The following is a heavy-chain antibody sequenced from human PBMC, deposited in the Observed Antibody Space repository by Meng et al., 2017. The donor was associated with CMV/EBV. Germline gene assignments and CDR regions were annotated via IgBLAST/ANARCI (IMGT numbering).Heavy chain of an antibody. CDR3: ARTMVRGVILYYGMDV. CDR2: ISSSSSYI. V-gene: IGHV3-21*01. CDR1: GFTFSSYS. J-gene: IGHJ6*02. D-gene: IGHD3-10*01. Sequence: RGSLRLSCAASGFTFSSYSLNWVRPAPGKGLEWVSSISSSSSYIYYADSVKGRFTISRDNAKNSLYLQMNSLRAEDTAVYYCARTMVRGVILYYGMDVWGQGTTVTVSS.